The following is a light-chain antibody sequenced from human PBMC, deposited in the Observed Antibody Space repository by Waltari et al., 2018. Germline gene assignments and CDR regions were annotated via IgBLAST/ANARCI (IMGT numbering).Light chain of an antibody. V-gene: IGLV3-1*01. Sequence: SNELTQPPSVSVSPGQTASITCSGNNLGSKFVCWYQQKPGQPPVVVIYEDTKWPSGIPDRFSGSNSGKIATLTISGTQARDEADYYCQAWDSSTVVFGGGTKLAVL. CDR2: EDT. CDR3: QAWDSSTVV. CDR1: NLGSKF. J-gene: IGLJ2*01.